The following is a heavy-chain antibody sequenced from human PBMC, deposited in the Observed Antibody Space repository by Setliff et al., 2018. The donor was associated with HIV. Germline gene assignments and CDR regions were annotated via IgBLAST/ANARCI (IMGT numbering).Heavy chain of an antibody. J-gene: IGHJ4*02. CDR3: AKSSPSIGYITDC. CDR1: GVSISSYY. CDR2: IFPGGAT. V-gene: IGHV4-59*01. D-gene: IGHD5-12*01. Sequence: SETLSLTCSVSGVSISSYYWSWIRRSPGKGLEWIGIIFPGGATNYNPSLTSRVTISVDTSKNHLFLKLASVTTADTAVYLCAKSSPSIGYITDCWGQGAQVTVSS.